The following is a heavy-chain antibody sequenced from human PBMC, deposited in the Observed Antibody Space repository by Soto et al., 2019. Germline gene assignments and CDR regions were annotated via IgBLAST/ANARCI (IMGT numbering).Heavy chain of an antibody. CDR2: ISGSGGST. CDR1: GLTFRTYA. J-gene: IGHJ4*02. Sequence: GGSLRLSCAAPGLTFRTYAMTWVRQAPGKVLEWVSIISGSGGSTYYADSVKGRCTISRDNSKNTLYLQMSSLRAEDTAVYYCAKAQDGYNSGPFDYWGQGTLVTVSS. CDR3: AKAQDGYNSGPFDY. D-gene: IGHD5-12*01. V-gene: IGHV3-23*01.